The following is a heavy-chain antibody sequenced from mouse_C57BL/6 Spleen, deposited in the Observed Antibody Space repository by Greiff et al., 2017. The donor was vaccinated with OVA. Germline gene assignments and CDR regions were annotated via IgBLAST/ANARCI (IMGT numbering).Heavy chain of an antibody. CDR3: ARAGDPEGVDY. CDR2: INPNNGGT. CDR1: GYTFTDYY. J-gene: IGHJ2*01. Sequence: EVQLQQSGPELVKPGASVKISCKASGYTFTDYYMNWVKQSHGKSLEWIGDINPNNGGTSYNQKFKGKATLTVDKSSSTAYMELRSLTSEDSAVYYCARAGDPEGVDYWGQGTTLTVSS. V-gene: IGHV1-26*01.